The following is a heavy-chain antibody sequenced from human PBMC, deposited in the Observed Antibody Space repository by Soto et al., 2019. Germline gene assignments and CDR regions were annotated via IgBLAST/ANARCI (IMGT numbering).Heavy chain of an antibody. CDR1: GFSLSTSGVG. CDR2: IYWDDDK. Sequence: QITLKESGPTLVKPTQTLTLTCTFSGFSLSTSGVGVGWIRQPPGKALEWLALIYWDDDKRYSPSLKSRLTITKDTSKNQVVLTMTNMDPVDTATYYCAHRRRYYDSSGYYYLDYRGQGTLVTVSS. CDR3: AHRRRYYDSSGYYYLDY. V-gene: IGHV2-5*02. D-gene: IGHD3-22*01. J-gene: IGHJ4*02.